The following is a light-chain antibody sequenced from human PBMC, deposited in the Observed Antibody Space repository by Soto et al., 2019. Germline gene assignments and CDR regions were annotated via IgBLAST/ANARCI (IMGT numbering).Light chain of an antibody. Sequence: IVMTQSPATLSVSPGERATLSCRASQSVSSNLAWYQQKPGQAPRLLIYGASTRATGIPARFSGSGSGTEFTLTISSLQSEDFAVYCCQQYYNWPPWTFGQGTKVEIK. CDR1: QSVSSN. J-gene: IGKJ1*01. V-gene: IGKV3-15*01. CDR3: QQYYNWPPWT. CDR2: GAS.